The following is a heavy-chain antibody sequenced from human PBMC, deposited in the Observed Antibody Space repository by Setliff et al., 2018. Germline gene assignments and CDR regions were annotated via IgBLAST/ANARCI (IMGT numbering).Heavy chain of an antibody. CDR3: ARDFQLVLPYHVDCAMDV. Sequence: SLRLSCVASGFTFDSYPIHWVRQAPGTGLEWVAVISYDATKRDYVDSVKGRFTVSRDNSRNTVYLQMNSLRAEDTAVYYCARDFQLVLPYHVDCAMDVWGKGTTVTVSS. CDR1: GFTFDSYP. CDR2: ISYDATKR. J-gene: IGHJ6*03. V-gene: IGHV3-30*16. D-gene: IGHD3-10*01.